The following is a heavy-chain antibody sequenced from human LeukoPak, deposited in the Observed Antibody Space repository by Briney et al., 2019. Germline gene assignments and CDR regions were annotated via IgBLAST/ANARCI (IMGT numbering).Heavy chain of an antibody. Sequence: PGGSLRLSCAASGFSLSSYGMHWVRQAPGKGLEWVALIWYDGSKEYYADSVKGRFTISRDNSETTLYLQMTSRRAEDTAVFYCARLNGSDLDYWGQGTLVTVSS. CDR1: GFSLSSYG. CDR3: ARLNGSDLDY. D-gene: IGHD1-26*01. V-gene: IGHV3-33*01. CDR2: IWYDGSKE. J-gene: IGHJ4*02.